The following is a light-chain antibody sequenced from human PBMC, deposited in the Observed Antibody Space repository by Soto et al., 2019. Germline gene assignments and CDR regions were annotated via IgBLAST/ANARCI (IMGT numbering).Light chain of an antibody. CDR1: QSISSW. Sequence: DIQMTQSPSTLSASIGDRVTITCRASQSISSWLAWYQQKPGKAPKLLIYKASSLESGVPSRFSGSGSGTESTLTISSLQPDDFATYYFQQYNSYSPAFGQGTKVEIK. J-gene: IGKJ1*01. CDR2: KAS. V-gene: IGKV1-5*03. CDR3: QQYNSYSPA.